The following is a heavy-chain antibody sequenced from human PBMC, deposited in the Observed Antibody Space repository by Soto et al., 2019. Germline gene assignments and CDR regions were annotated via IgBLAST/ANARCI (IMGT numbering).Heavy chain of an antibody. J-gene: IGHJ4*02. D-gene: IGHD3-22*01. V-gene: IGHV5-10-1*01. CDR2: IDPSDSYT. CDR1: GYTFTNFW. CDR3: ARSLYGSSDYYSDF. Sequence: GASLKISCRGSGYTFTNFWISWVRQMPGKGLEWVGRIDPSDSYTNYGPSFQGHVTISADKPVSTAYLQWSSLKASDTAMYYCARSLYGSSDYYSDFWGQGTLVTVSS.